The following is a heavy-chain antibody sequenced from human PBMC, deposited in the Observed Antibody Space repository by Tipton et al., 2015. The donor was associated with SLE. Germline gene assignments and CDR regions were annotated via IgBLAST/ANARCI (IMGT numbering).Heavy chain of an antibody. CDR1: GGSISSYY. Sequence: TLSLTCTVSGGSISSYYWSWIRQPPGKGLEWIGYIYYSGSTNYNPSLKSRVTISVDTSKNQFSLKLSSVTAADTAVYYCARAFWTTVTINWFDPWVQGTLXTVSS. V-gene: IGHV4-59*01. CDR3: ARAFWTTVTINWFDP. D-gene: IGHD4-17*01. CDR2: IYYSGST. J-gene: IGHJ5*02.